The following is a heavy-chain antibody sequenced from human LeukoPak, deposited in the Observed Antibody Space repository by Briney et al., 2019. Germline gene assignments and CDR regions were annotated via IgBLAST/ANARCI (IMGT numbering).Heavy chain of an antibody. D-gene: IGHD4-11*01. CDR1: GDISSSDY. CDR2: INPSGGNT. Sequence: ASVKVSCKASGDISSSDYIHWVRQAPGQGLEWMGTINPSGGNTGYAQKFHGRVSMTRDTSTSTVYVDLSSLKSEDTAMYYCAREVVGTTIKNFDSWGQGTLVTVSS. V-gene: IGHV1-46*01. CDR3: AREVVGTTIKNFDS. J-gene: IGHJ4*02.